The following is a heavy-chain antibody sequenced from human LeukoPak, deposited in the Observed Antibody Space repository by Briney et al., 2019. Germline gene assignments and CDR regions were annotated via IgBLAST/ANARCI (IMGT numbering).Heavy chain of an antibody. J-gene: IGHJ5*02. Sequence: SQTLSLTCTVSGGSISSGGYYWSWIRQHPGKGLEWIGYIYYSGSTYYNPSLKSRVTISVDTSKNQFSLKLSSVTAADTAVYYCARDASLVLRYSNWFDPWGQGTLVTVSS. V-gene: IGHV4-31*03. CDR3: ARDASLVLRYSNWFDP. CDR1: GGSISSGGYY. D-gene: IGHD5/OR15-5a*01. CDR2: IYYSGST.